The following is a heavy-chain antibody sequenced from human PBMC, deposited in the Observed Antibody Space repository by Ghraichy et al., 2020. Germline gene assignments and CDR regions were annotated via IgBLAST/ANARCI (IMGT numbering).Heavy chain of an antibody. V-gene: IGHV4-39*01. J-gene: IGHJ6*02. CDR1: GGSISSSSYY. D-gene: IGHD3-3*01. CDR3: ASRTRYYDFWSGQSYYYGMDV. Sequence: SETLSLTCTVSGGSISSSSYYWGWIRQPPGKGLEWIGSIYYSGSTYYNPSLKSRVTISVDTSKNQFSLKLSSVTAADTAVYYCASRTRYYDFWSGQSYYYGMDVWGQGTTVTVSS. CDR2: IYYSGST.